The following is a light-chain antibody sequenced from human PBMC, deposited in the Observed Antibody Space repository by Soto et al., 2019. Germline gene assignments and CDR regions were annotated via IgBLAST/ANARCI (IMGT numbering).Light chain of an antibody. Sequence: QSALAQPPSASGSPGQSVTISCTGSSSDIGAYNYVYWYQQYPGKAPKLIIYDVNQRPSGVPDRFSGSKSGNTASLTVSGPQAEDESVYYCSSFAGGAHLVFGGGTKLTVL. V-gene: IGLV2-8*01. CDR1: SSDIGAYNY. CDR2: DVN. CDR3: SSFAGGAHLV. J-gene: IGLJ2*01.